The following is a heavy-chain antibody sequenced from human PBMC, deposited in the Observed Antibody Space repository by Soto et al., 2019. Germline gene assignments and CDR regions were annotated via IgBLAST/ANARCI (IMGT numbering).Heavy chain of an antibody. J-gene: IGHJ4*02. CDR3: ATSYGNAWYTY. V-gene: IGHV4-34*01. Sequence: PSETLSLSCAVCGGSFSGYYWSWIRQPPGKGLEWIGEINHSGSTNYNPSLKSRLTISVDRSKNQFTLQLTSVTAADTAVYYCATSYGNAWYTYWGQGTQVTVSS. D-gene: IGHD6-13*01. CDR1: GGSFSGYY. CDR2: INHSGST.